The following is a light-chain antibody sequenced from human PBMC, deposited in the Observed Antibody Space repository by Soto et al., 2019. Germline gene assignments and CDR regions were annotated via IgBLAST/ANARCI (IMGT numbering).Light chain of an antibody. V-gene: IGLV2-14*01. CDR1: SSDVGAYNY. J-gene: IGLJ2*01. CDR3: SSYTSSSTVV. CDR2: DVS. Sequence: QSALTQPASVSGSPGQLITISCTGTSSDVGAYNYVSWYQQHPGKAPKLMIYDVSNRPSGVSNRFSGSKSGNTAFLTISGLQAEDEADYYCSSYTSSSTVVFGGGTKLTVL.